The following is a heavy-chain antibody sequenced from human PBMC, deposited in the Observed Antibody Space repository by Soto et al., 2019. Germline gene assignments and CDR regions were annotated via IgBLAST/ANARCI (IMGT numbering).Heavy chain of an antibody. CDR1: GGSFSGYY. Sequence: QVQLQQWGAGLLKPSETLSLTCAVYGGSFSGYYGSWIRQPPGKGLEWIGEINHSGSTNYNPSLKSGVTISVDTSKNQFSLKLSSVTAADTAGYYCAENYYDILTCYHNWFDPWGQGTLVTVSS. D-gene: IGHD3-9*01. CDR3: AENYYDILTCYHNWFDP. CDR2: INHSGST. J-gene: IGHJ5*02. V-gene: IGHV4-34*01.